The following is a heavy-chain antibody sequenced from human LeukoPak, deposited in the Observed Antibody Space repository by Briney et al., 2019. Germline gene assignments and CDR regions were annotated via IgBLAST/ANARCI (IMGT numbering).Heavy chain of an antibody. V-gene: IGHV7-4-1*02. D-gene: IGHD6-13*01. CDR3: ARAAAGIPLYYFDY. CDR1: GYTFTSYA. Sequence: ASVKVSCKASGYTFTSYAMNWVRQAPGQGLEWMGWINTNTGNPTYAQGFTGQLVFSLDTSVSTAYLQISSLKAEDTAVYYCARAAAGIPLYYFDYWGQGTLVTVSS. CDR2: INTNTGNP. J-gene: IGHJ4*02.